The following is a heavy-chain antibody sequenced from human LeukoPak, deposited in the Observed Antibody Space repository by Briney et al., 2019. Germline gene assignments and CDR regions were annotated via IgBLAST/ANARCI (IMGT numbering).Heavy chain of an antibody. D-gene: IGHD3-22*01. V-gene: IGHV1-46*01. CDR1: GYTFTSYY. Sequence: ASVKVSCEASGYTFTSYYMHWVRQAPGQGLEWMGIINPSGGSTSYAQKFQGRVTMTRDTSTSTVYMELSSLRSEDTAVYYCARDKPYVRSSYYYDSSGHGVWGQGTLVTVSS. CDR2: INPSGGST. CDR3: ARDKPYVRSSYYYDSSGHGV. J-gene: IGHJ4*02.